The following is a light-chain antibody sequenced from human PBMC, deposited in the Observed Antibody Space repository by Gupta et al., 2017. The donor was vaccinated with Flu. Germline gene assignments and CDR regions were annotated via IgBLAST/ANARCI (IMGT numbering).Light chain of an antibody. Sequence: QSVLAQPPSASETPGQRVTISCSGSSSNIGSNPVNWYQQVQGTAPKLLIYGNSQRPSGVPDRFSGSKSGTSASRAISGLQSEEEADYYGAAWDDSLNGHYVFGTGTKVTVL. CDR2: GNS. J-gene: IGLJ1*01. V-gene: IGLV1-44*01. CDR1: SSNIGSNP. CDR3: AAWDDSLNGHYV.